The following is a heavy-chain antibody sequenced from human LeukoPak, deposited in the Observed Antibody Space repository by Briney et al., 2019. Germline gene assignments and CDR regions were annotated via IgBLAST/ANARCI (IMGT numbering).Heavy chain of an antibody. J-gene: IGHJ4*02. D-gene: IGHD1-26*01. CDR3: ARHYVFVSGGSSFDY. Sequence: PSETLSLTCSVSGGSMSPYYWNWIRQPPGKGLGWIGYIYYNGATNYNPSLKTRVTISLDTPKNQFSLKLKSVTASDTAVYYCARHYVFVSGGSSFDYWGLGILVTVSS. CDR1: GGSMSPYY. CDR2: IYYNGAT. V-gene: IGHV4-59*08.